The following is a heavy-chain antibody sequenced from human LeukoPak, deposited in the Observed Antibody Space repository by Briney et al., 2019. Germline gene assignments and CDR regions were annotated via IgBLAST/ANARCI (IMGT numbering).Heavy chain of an antibody. J-gene: IGHJ6*03. CDR2: INHSGST. CDR1: GGSFSGYY. D-gene: IGHD3-9*01. Sequence: PSETLSLTCAVYGGSFSGYYWSWIRQPPGKGLEWIGEINHSGSTNYNPSLKSRVTISVDTSKNQFSLKLSSVTAADRAVYYCARDRYDIYGVAGRRGYYYYMDVWGKGTTVTVSS. CDR3: ARDRYDIYGVAGRRGYYYYMDV. V-gene: IGHV4-34*01.